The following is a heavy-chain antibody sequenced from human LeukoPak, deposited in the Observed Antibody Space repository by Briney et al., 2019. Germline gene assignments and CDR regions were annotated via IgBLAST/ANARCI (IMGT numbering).Heavy chain of an antibody. Sequence: SETLSLTRVVSGGSISSGGYSWSWIRQPPGKGLEWIGYIYHSGTTYYNPSLKSRVTISVDRSKNQFSLKLSSVTAADTAVYYCARVDYGDYVFDYWGQGTLVTVSS. CDR2: IYHSGTT. D-gene: IGHD4-17*01. J-gene: IGHJ4*02. CDR3: ARVDYGDYVFDY. CDR1: GGSISSGGYS. V-gene: IGHV4-30-2*01.